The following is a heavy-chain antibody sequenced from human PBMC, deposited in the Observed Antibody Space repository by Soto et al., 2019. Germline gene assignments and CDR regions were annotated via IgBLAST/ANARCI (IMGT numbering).Heavy chain of an antibody. D-gene: IGHD3-22*01. Sequence: PSETLSLTCTVSGDSISSSSYYWVWLRQPPGKGRKRLGDIYYSGTTHPNPSSKSRVTISTDTSQNQFFLNLLSVPAPDTAAHYCACLKGGLFITTYNWFDHWGQGTPVTVSS. CDR3: ACLKGGLFITTYNWFDH. V-gene: IGHV4-39*01. CDR1: GDSISSSSYY. J-gene: IGHJ5*02. CDR2: IYYSGTT.